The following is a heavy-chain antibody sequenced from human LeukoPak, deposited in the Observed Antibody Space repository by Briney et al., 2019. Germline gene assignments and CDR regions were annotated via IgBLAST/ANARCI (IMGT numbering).Heavy chain of an antibody. CDR2: ISTSGST. CDR3: AGSSGWSFFDY. CDR1: GGSISSGSYY. J-gene: IGHJ4*02. Sequence: PSETLSLTCTVSGGSISSGSYYWRWIRQPAGEGLEWIGRISTSGSTNYNPSLKSRVIISLDTSKNQFSLKLSSATAADTAVYYCAGSSGWSFFDYWGQGTLVTVSS. D-gene: IGHD6-19*01. V-gene: IGHV4-61*02.